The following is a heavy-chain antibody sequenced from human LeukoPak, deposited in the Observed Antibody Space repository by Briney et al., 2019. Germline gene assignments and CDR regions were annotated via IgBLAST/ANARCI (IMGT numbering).Heavy chain of an antibody. CDR1: GFTFSSYS. CDR2: ISTSGRDI. D-gene: IGHD6-19*01. CDR3: ARASGWWYYYYYMDV. J-gene: IGHJ6*03. Sequence: GGSLRLSCAASGFTFSSYSMNWVRQAPGKGLEWVSLISTSGRDIYYADSVKGRFTISRDNAKNSLYLQMNSLRAEDTAVYYCARASGWWYYYYYMDVWGKGTTVTVSS. V-gene: IGHV3-21*01.